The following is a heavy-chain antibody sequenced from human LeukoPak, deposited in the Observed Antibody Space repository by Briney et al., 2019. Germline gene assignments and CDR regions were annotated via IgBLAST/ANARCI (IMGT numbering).Heavy chain of an antibody. CDR3: AKDSPGGSGWYGYPDY. V-gene: IGHV3-23*01. J-gene: IGHJ4*02. D-gene: IGHD6-19*01. CDR2: ISGSGGST. Sequence: GRSLRLSCAASGFTFSSYAMSWVRQAPGKGLEWVSAISGSGGSTYYADSVKGRFTISRDNSKNTLYLQMNSLRAEDTAVYYCAKDSPGGSGWYGYPDYWGQGTLVTVSS. CDR1: GFTFSSYA.